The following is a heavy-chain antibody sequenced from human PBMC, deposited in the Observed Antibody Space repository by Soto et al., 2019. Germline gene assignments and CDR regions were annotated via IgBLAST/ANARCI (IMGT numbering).Heavy chain of an antibody. Sequence: QEQLVESGGGVVQPGGSLRLSCEVSGFTLSKFGMHWVRQAPGKGLEWVAFLWYGGSNRYYAAAVKGRFTVSGDSTKNAVSLQMNSLTAEDTAVYYCGRAPKAPCYYMDVWGKGATVTVSS. V-gene: IGHV3-33*01. CDR2: LWYGGSNR. J-gene: IGHJ6*03. CDR1: GFTLSKFG. CDR3: GRAPKAPCYYMDV.